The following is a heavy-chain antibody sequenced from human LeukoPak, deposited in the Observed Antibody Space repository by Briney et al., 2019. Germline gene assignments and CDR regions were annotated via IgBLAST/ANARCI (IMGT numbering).Heavy chain of an antibody. CDR3: AKGRGYGGNLPGAFDI. Sequence: QPGGSLRLSCAASGFTFSSYGMHWVRQAPGKGLEWVAFIRYDGSNKYYADSVKGRFTISRDNSKNTLYLQMNSLRAEDTAVYYCAKGRGYGGNLPGAFDIWGQGTMVTVSS. J-gene: IGHJ3*02. D-gene: IGHD4-23*01. V-gene: IGHV3-30*02. CDR2: IRYDGSNK. CDR1: GFTFSSYG.